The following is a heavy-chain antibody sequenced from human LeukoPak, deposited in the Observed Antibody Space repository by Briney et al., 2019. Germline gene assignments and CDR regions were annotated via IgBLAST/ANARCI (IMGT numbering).Heavy chain of an antibody. CDR1: GFTFTSRW. CDR2: ISDDGNKA. CDR3: AASFRVTGTTYYD. D-gene: IGHD1-20*01. J-gene: IGHJ4*02. Sequence: GGSLRLSCAVSGFTFTSRWMLGVRHARGKGVVWACRISDDGNKANYGDSVKGRFTISRVAAKNTFHLPMDSLIVDDTAVYYCAASFRVTGTTYYDWGPGTIVTASS. V-gene: IGHV3-74*01.